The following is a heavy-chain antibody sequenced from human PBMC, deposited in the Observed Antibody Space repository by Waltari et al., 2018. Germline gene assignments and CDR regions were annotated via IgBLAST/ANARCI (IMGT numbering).Heavy chain of an antibody. D-gene: IGHD1-26*01. CDR1: GFPFSRDW. CDR2: IQPDGSQP. V-gene: IGHV3-7*01. Sequence: EEQLVESGGDLVQPGGSLRVSCAASGFPFSRDWMTWVRQAPGKGLEWVANIQPDGSQPSSVDSVRGRFTISRDNARKSLYLQMNSLRTEDTAVYYCARHGGSPRAEAIDIWGQGTLVTVSP. CDR3: ARHGGSPRAEAIDI. J-gene: IGHJ3*02.